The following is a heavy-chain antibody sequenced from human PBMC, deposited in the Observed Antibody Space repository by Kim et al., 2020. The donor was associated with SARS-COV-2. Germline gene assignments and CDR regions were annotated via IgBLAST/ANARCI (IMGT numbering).Heavy chain of an antibody. D-gene: IGHD2-15*01. CDR2: IYYSGST. J-gene: IGHJ4*02. CDR1: GGSISSSSYY. Sequence: SETLSLTCTVSGGSISSSSYYWGWIRQPPGKGLEWIGSIYYSGSTYYNPSLKSRVTISVDTSKNQFSLKLSSVTAADTAVYYCARQGKILWWLPPYIDYWGQGTLVTVSS. V-gene: IGHV4-39*01. CDR3: ARQGKILWWLPPYIDY.